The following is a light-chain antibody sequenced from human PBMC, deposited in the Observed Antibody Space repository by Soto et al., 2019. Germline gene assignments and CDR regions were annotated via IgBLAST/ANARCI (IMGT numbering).Light chain of an antibody. Sequence: EIVLTQSPATLSLSPGERATLSCRASQSVSKYLDWFQQKPGQAPRLLIYDTSNRATGIPARVSGSGSGTDVTITISSLEPEDFAVYYCQQRSNWPRTFGQGTKVDIK. CDR1: QSVSKY. V-gene: IGKV3-11*01. CDR2: DTS. J-gene: IGKJ1*01. CDR3: QQRSNWPRT.